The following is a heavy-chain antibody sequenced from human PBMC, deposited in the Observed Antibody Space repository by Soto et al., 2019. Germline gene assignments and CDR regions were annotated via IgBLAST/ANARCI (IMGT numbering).Heavy chain of an antibody. CDR2: IWYDGTQK. D-gene: IGHD4-17*01. CDR1: GFTFNTYS. V-gene: IGHV3-33*01. J-gene: IGHJ4*02. Sequence: QVQLEESGGGVVQPGRSLRLSCEASGFTFNTYSMHWVRQPPGKGLEWLAAIWYDGTQKYYADSVKGRFIISRDNSKKTLYLEMNSLRAEDTAAYYCARAGGTTVTGLWHFDSWGQGTLVTVSS. CDR3: ARAGGTTVTGLWHFDS.